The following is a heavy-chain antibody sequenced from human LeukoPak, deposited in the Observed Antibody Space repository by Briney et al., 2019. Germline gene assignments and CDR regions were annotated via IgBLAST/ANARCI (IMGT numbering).Heavy chain of an antibody. CDR3: ARDGCGGSCFHYYYYYMDV. V-gene: IGHV4-34*01. CDR1: GWSFSGYY. D-gene: IGHD2-15*01. Sequence: SETLSLTCDVYGWSFSGYYWSWMRQPPGQGLEWIGEINHSGSTNYNPFLKSRVTISVDTSKTQFSLKLSSVTAADAAVYYCARDGCGGSCFHYYYYYMDVWGKGTTVTISS. CDR2: INHSGST. J-gene: IGHJ6*03.